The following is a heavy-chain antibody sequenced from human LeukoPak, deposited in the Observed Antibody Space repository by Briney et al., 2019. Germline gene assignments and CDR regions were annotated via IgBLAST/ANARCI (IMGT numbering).Heavy chain of an antibody. Sequence: PSETLSLTCSVSGGSISNYLWSWIRQPPGEGLEWIGEINHSGSTHYNPSLKSRVTISVDTSQKQFSLRLTSVTAADTAVYYCARGRYLTTSGGAAAGFLDYWGQGSLVTVST. CDR3: ARGRYLTTSGGAAAGFLDY. J-gene: IGHJ4*02. CDR1: GGSISNYL. D-gene: IGHD6-13*01. V-gene: IGHV4-34*01. CDR2: INHSGST.